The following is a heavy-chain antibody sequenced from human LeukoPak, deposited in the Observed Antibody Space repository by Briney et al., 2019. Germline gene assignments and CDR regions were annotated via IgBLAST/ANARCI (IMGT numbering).Heavy chain of an antibody. CDR2: ISGSGGST. V-gene: IGHV3-23*01. J-gene: IGHJ4*02. CDR3: AKGLEWHTFFDY. Sequence: GGSLRLSCAASGFTFSNAWMSWVRQAPGKGLEWVSAISGSGGSTYYADSVKGRFTISRDNSKNTLYLQMNSLRAEDTAVYYCAKGLEWHTFFDYWGQGTLVTVSS. D-gene: IGHD3-3*01. CDR1: GFTFSNAW.